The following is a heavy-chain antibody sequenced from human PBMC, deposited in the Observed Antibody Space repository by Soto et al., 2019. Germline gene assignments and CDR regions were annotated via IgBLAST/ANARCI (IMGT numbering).Heavy chain of an antibody. Sequence: QAHLVQSGAEVRKPGASVKVSCQALEHTSTIYYIHWVRQARGQGLEWMGWINADSGDTTYAEDFRGRVTFTRDTSTSTFHMELSRLRLDDTAMYFCATRDYDILTGYLHIWGQGTRITVSS. J-gene: IGHJ1*01. V-gene: IGHV1-2*02. CDR1: EHTSTIYY. CDR2: INADSGDT. D-gene: IGHD3-9*01. CDR3: ATRDYDILTGYLHI.